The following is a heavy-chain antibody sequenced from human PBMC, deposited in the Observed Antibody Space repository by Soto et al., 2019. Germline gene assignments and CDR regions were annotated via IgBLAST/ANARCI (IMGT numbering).Heavy chain of an antibody. D-gene: IGHD6-19*01. CDR1: GGIFSSYT. CDR2: ILPIFGSP. V-gene: IGHV1-69*13. J-gene: IGHJ5*02. CDR3: ATTYSWLAVAKFDP. Sequence: SVKVSCKASGGIFSSYTINWVRQAPGQGLEWMGGILPIFGSPNYAQKFQGRVTITADESTSTAYMEVSSLRSEDTAVYYCATTYSWLAVAKFDPWGQGTLVTVSS.